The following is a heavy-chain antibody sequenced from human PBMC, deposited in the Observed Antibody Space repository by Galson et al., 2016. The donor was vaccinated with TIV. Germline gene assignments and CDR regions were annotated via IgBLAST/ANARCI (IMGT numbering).Heavy chain of an antibody. J-gene: IGHJ4*02. CDR3: ARVVTSTSPFDS. CDR1: GYSFTNSY. V-gene: IGHV5-51*03. CDR2: IYPGDSDT. Sequence: QSGAEVKKPGESLKISCKGSGYSFTNSYIAWVRQMPGKGLEWMAIIYPGDSDTRYSPSFQGQVTISADKSISTAYLQWSSLKASDTAIYFCARVVTSTSPFDSWGQGTLVTVSS. D-gene: IGHD3-22*01.